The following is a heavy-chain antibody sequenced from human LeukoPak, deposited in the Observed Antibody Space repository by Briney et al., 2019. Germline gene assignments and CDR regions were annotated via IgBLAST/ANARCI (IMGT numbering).Heavy chain of an antibody. Sequence: SETLSLTCAVTGGSINSGGYTWSWVRQPAGKRLEFLGYLSYSGSNYYIPSLKGRLLISGDTSRGQFSLSLTSVTAADTAVYYCARSLGFGELLYFEYWGQGVLVTVS. CDR2: LSYSGSN. D-gene: IGHD3-10*01. J-gene: IGHJ4*02. CDR1: GGSINSGGYT. CDR3: ARSLGFGELLYFEY. V-gene: IGHV4-30-4*07.